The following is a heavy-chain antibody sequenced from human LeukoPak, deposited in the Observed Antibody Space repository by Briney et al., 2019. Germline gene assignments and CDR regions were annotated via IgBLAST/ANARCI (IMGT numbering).Heavy chain of an antibody. CDR3: ARGDPRADP. Sequence: GGSLRLSCAASGFDLSTYEMNWVRQAPGKGLEWIADITISGHTKNYADSVKGRFSISRDNARTSLYLQMHSLRVEDTGVYYCARGDPRADPWGQGTLVTVSS. J-gene: IGHJ5*02. CDR2: ITISGHTK. V-gene: IGHV3-48*03. CDR1: GFDLSTYE. D-gene: IGHD5-24*01.